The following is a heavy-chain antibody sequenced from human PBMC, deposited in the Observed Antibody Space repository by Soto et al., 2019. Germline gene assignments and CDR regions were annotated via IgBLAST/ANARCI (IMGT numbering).Heavy chain of an antibody. J-gene: IGHJ4*02. CDR2: IKPNSGGT. CDR3: ARAVGSSGWFDY. V-gene: IGHV1-2*04. CDR1: GYTFTGYY. D-gene: IGHD6-19*01. Sequence: ASVKVSCKASGYTFTGYYMHWVRQAPGQGLEWMGCIKPNSGGTNYAQKFQGWVTMTRDTSTSTACMELSRLSSDDTAVYYCARAVGSSGWFDYWGQGTMVTVSS.